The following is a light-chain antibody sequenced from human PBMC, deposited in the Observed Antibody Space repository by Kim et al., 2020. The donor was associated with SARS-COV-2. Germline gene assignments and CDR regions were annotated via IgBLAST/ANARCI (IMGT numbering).Light chain of an antibody. CDR3: SSYTGSSTLGV. Sequence: QSALTQPASVSGSPGQSITISCTGSSSDIGGYNYVSWYQQHPGKAPKLMIYDVTHRPSGDSNRFSGSKSGNTASLTISGLQAEDEADYYCSSYTGSSTLGVFGTGTKVTVL. J-gene: IGLJ1*01. CDR2: DVT. V-gene: IGLV2-14*03. CDR1: SSDIGGYNY.